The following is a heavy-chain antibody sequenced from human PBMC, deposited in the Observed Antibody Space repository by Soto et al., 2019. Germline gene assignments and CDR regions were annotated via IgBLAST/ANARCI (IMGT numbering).Heavy chain of an antibody. D-gene: IGHD6-19*01. J-gene: IGHJ3*02. CDR2: IDPSDSYT. CDR3: GRIGKGAPYSRAWYGAFDI. V-gene: IGHV5-10-1*03. CDR1: GYSFTSYW. Sequence: EVQLVQSGAEVKKSGESLRISCKGSGYSFTSYWITWVRQMPGKGLEWMGRIDPSDSYTNYSPSFQGHVTTSADKSISTAYLQWSSLKASDSAMYYCGRIGKGAPYSRAWYGAFDIWGQGTMVAVSS.